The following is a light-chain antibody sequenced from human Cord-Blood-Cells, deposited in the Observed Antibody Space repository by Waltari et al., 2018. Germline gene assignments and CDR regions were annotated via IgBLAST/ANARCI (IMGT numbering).Light chain of an antibody. J-gene: IGKJ2*01. CDR1: QSISSY. Sequence: QSPSSLSASVGDRVTITCRASQSISSYLNWYQQKPWKAPKLLIYAASSLQSGVPSRFSGSGSGTDFTLTISSLQPEDFATYYCQQSYSTPPTFGQGTKLEIK. CDR2: AAS. V-gene: IGKV1-39*01. CDR3: QQSYSTPPT.